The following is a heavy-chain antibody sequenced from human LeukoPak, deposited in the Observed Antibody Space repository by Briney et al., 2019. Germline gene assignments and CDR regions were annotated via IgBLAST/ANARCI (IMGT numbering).Heavy chain of an antibody. CDR3: ARGTQLRYFDWLATTPFDY. CDR1: GGSFSGYY. J-gene: IGHJ4*02. CDR2: ISHSGST. D-gene: IGHD3-9*01. V-gene: IGHV4-34*01. Sequence: SETLSLTCAVYGGSFSGYYWSWIRQPPGKGLEWIGEISHSGSTNYNPSLKSRVTISVDTSKNQFSLKLSSVTAADTAVYYCARGTQLRYFDWLATTPFDYWGQGTLVTVSS.